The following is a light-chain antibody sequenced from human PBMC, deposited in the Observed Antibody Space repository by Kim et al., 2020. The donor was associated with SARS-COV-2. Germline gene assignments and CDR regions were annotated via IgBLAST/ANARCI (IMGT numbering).Light chain of an antibody. CDR1: QGIGNY. CDR3: QKYNSAPWT. V-gene: IGKV1-27*01. J-gene: IGKJ1*01. CDR2: AAS. Sequence: DIQMTQSPSSLSASVGDRVTITCRASQGIGNYLAWYQQKPGTVPKLLIYAASTLQSGVPSRFSGSGSGTDYTLTISSLLPEDVGTYYCQKYNSAPWTFGQGTKVDIK.